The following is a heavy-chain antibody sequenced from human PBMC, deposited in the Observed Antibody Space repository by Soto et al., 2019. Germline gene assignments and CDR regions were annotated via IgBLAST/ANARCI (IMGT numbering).Heavy chain of an antibody. CDR3: AREISIAAAGGNRPKTNWFDP. J-gene: IGHJ5*02. CDR2: ISYDGSNK. CDR1: GSTFSSYA. V-gene: IGHV3-30-3*01. Sequence: QVQLVESGGGGVQPGRSLSLSCAASGSTFSSYAMHWVRQAPGKGLEWVAVISYDGSNKYYADSVKGRFTISRDNSKNTLYLQMNSLRAEDTAVYYCAREISIAAAGGNRPKTNWFDPWGQGTLVTVSS. D-gene: IGHD6-13*01.